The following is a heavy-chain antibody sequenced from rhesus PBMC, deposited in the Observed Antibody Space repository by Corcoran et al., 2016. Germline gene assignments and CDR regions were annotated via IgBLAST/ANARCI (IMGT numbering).Heavy chain of an antibody. Sequence: QVQLQESGPGVVKPSETLSLTCAVSGGSISSGYDWSWIRQPPGKGLEWIGYIYGWSGSTNYNPSLKTRGTISKDASKNQFSLKLSSVTAADTAVYYCARGHYNFWTGYYFDYWGQGVLVTVSS. CDR1: GGSISSGYD. CDR3: ARGHYNFWTGYYFDY. D-gene: IGHD3-3*01. J-gene: IGHJ4*01. V-gene: IGHV4-76*01. CDR2: IYGWSGST.